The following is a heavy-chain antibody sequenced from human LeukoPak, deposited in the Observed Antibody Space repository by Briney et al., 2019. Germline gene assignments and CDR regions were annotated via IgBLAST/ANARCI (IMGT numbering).Heavy chain of an antibody. CDR2: IRYDGSNK. V-gene: IGHV3-30*02. Sequence: GGSLRLSCAASGFTFSSYGMHWVGQAPGKGLEWVAFIRYDGSNKYYADSVKGRFTISRDNSKNTLYLQMNSLRAEDTAVYYCAKSLIPAAILYYYYYMDVWGKGTTVTVSS. CDR3: AKSLIPAAILYYYYYMDV. CDR1: GFTFSSYG. D-gene: IGHD2-2*01. J-gene: IGHJ6*03.